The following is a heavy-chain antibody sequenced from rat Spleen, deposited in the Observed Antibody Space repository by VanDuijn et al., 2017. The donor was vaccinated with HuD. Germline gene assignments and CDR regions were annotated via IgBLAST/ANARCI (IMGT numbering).Heavy chain of an antibody. J-gene: IGHJ2*01. CDR2: MWGNGDT. Sequence: QVQLKESGPGLVQPSETLSLTCTVSGFSLTSYNVHWVRQLPGKGLEWMGVMWGNGDTNYNLVVKSRLSISRDTSKSQVYLKMNSLLTEDTATSYCASSLLGALFDYWGQGVMVTVSS. CDR3: ASSLLGALFDY. CDR1: GFSLTSYN. V-gene: IGHV2-45*01. D-gene: IGHD5-1*01.